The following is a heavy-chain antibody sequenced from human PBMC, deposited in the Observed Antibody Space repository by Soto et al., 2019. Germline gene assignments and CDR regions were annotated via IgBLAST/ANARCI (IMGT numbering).Heavy chain of an antibody. Sequence: EVQLVESGGGLVQPGGSPRLSCAASGFTFSSYWMSWVRQAPGKGLEWVANIKQDGSEKYYVDSVKGRFTISRDNAKNSLYLQMNSLRAEDTAVYYCARDPTRGWFGESRYNWFDPWGQGTLVTVSS. J-gene: IGHJ5*02. CDR1: GFTFSSYW. D-gene: IGHD3-10*01. CDR3: ARDPTRGWFGESRYNWFDP. CDR2: IKQDGSEK. V-gene: IGHV3-7*01.